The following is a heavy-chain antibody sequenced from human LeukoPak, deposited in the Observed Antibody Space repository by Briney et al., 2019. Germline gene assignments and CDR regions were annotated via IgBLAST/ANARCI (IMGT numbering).Heavy chain of an antibody. J-gene: IGHJ4*02. CDR3: ARERQLERLAFGKEGSAFDY. V-gene: IGHV3-7*01. Sequence: GGSLRLSCAASGFTFSSYAMSWVRQAPGKGLEWVANIKQDGSDKYYVDSVKGRFTISRDNAKNSLYLQMNRLRAEDTAVYYCARERQLERLAFGKEGSAFDYWGQGTLVTVSS. D-gene: IGHD1-1*01. CDR1: GFTFSSYA. CDR2: IKQDGSDK.